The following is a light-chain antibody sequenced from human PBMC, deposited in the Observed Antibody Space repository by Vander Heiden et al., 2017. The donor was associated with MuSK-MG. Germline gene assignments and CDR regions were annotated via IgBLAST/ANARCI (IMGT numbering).Light chain of an antibody. CDR2: GAS. Sequence: IVLPQSPATLSVSPGERATLSCRASQSVSSNLAWYQQKPGQAPRLLIYGASTRATGIPARFSGSGSGTEFTLTISSLQSEDFAVYYCQQDNNCPRTFGQGTKVEIK. J-gene: IGKJ1*01. V-gene: IGKV3-15*01. CDR3: QQDNNCPRT. CDR1: QSVSSN.